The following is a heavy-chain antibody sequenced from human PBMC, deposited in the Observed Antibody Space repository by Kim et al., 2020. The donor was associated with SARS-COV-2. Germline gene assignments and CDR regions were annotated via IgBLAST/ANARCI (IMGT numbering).Heavy chain of an antibody. CDR2: ISGSGTST. CDR1: GFTFSSYA. CDR3: AKSKVAVAVHQYYYAMDV. J-gene: IGHJ6*02. Sequence: GGSLRLSCEAPGFTFSSYAMSWVRQAPGKGLEWVSGISGSGTSTYYADSVKGRFTISRDNSKNTLYLQMNSLRAEDTAVYHCAKSKVAVAVHQYYYAMDVWGQGTTVTVSS. D-gene: IGHD6-19*01. V-gene: IGHV3-23*01.